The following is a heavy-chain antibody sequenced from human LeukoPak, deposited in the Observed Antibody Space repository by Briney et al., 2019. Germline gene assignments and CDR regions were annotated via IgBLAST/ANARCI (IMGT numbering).Heavy chain of an antibody. CDR3: ATTNFDYYGSGRPYYGMDV. V-gene: IGHV4-59*08. D-gene: IGHD3-10*01. CDR1: GGSISSYY. J-gene: IGHJ6*02. Sequence: SETLSLTCTVSGGSISSYYWSWIRQPPGKGLEWIGYIYYSGSTNYNPSLKSRVTISVDTSKNQFPLKLSSVTAADTAVYYCATTNFDYYGSGRPYYGMDVWGQGTTVTVSS. CDR2: IYYSGST.